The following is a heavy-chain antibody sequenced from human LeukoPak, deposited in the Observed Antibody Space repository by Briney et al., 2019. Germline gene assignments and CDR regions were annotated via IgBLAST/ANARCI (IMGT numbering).Heavy chain of an antibody. CDR1: GYTFTCYY. D-gene: IGHD5-12*01. J-gene: IGHJ4*02. CDR2: INLNSGGT. CDR3: ARMQNEGGYT. Sequence: GASVKVSCKSSGYTFTCYYMHWLRQAPAQGLERMGWINLNSGGTNYEQKFQGRVTMTRDTSISTAYMELSRLRSDDPAAYYCARMQNEGGYTWGQGTLVTVSS. V-gene: IGHV1-2*02.